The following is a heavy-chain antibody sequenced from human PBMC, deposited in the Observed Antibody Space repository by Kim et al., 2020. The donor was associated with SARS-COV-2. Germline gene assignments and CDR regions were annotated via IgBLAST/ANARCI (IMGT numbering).Heavy chain of an antibody. CDR1: GFSFNTYC. CDR3: ARDLDV. Sequence: GGSLRLSCAASGFSFNTYCMHWVRQAPGKGLEWLAYIRTDGNAAFQLDSMEGRFTISRDNAKNSLYLQMNSLRGEDTAVYYCARDLDVCG. J-gene: IGHJ6*03. V-gene: IGHV3-7*01. CDR2: IRTDGNAA.